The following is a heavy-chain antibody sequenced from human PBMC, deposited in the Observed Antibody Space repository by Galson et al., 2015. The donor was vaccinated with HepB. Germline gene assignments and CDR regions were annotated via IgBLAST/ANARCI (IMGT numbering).Heavy chain of an antibody. Sequence: SLRLSCAASGFTFSGSAIHWVRQASGKGPEWVGRIRSKGNDYATSYVESLKGRFTISRDDSRNMAYLHMKSLKTEDTAVSYCTSMGDVSGYSIKWGQGTLVTVSS. V-gene: IGHV3-73*01. CDR2: IRSKGNDYAT. D-gene: IGHD5-12*01. J-gene: IGHJ4*02. CDR1: GFTFSGSA. CDR3: TSMGDVSGYSIK.